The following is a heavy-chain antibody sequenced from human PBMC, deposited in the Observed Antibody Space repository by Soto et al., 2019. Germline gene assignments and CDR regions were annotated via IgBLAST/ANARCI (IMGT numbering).Heavy chain of an antibody. D-gene: IGHD2-2*01. Sequence: QVQLVQSGAEVKKPGASVKGSCKASGYTFTSYGISWVRQAPGQGLEWMGWISGKTAKTNYAQNLQGRVTITTVTSTSTAYMELRSLRSDDTAVYYCARVPREIILVGMDVWGQGTTVTVSS. CDR3: ARVPREIILVGMDV. V-gene: IGHV1-18*04. J-gene: IGHJ6*02. CDR2: ISGKTAKT. CDR1: GYTFTSYG.